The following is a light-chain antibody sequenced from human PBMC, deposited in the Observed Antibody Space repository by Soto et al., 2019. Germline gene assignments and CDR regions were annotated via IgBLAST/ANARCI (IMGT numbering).Light chain of an antibody. V-gene: IGKV2-28*01. CDR3: MQALQSLT. CDR2: FGS. CDR1: QILLHSNTYNY. J-gene: IGKJ5*01. Sequence: IVMTQSPNPLPFTHGEPASISCKSRQILLHSNTYNYLDWYVQKPGQSPQLLIYFGSNRAPGVPDRFSGSGSGTDFTLKINRVEAEDVGTYYCMQALQSLTVGQGTRLEIK.